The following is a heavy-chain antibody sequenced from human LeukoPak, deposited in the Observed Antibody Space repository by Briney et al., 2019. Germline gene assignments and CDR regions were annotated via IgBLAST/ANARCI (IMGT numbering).Heavy chain of an antibody. J-gene: IGHJ3*02. Sequence: SQTLSLTCAVSGDSVSSGGYYWTWIRQHPGKGLEWIGYISNSGTTSYNPSLRSRVTISVDTSNNHFSLRLTSVTAADTAVYYCARDVVVTSSTDAFDIWGQGTMVTVSS. CDR1: GDSVSSGGYY. V-gene: IGHV4-31*11. CDR3: ARDVVVTSSTDAFDI. D-gene: IGHD2-21*02. CDR2: ISNSGTT.